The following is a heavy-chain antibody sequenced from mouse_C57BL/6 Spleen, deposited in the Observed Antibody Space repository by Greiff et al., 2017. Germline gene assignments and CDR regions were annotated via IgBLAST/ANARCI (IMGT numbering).Heavy chain of an antibody. CDR3: ARYRLWNYYAMDY. J-gene: IGHJ4*01. V-gene: IGHV1-69*01. Sequence: QVQLQQPGAELVMPGASVKLSCKASGYTFPSYWMHWVKQRPGQGLEWIGEIDPSDSYTNYNQKFKGKSTLTVDKSSSTAYMQLSSLTSEDSAVYYCARYRLWNYYAMDYWGQGTSVTVSS. CDR2: IDPSDSYT. D-gene: IGHD1-1*02. CDR1: GYTFPSYW.